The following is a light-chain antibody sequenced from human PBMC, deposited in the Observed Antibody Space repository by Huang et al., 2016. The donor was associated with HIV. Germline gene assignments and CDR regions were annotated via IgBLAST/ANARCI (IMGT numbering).Light chain of an antibody. J-gene: IGKJ1*01. CDR2: DAS. V-gene: IGKV1-5*01. CDR1: QRISRW. CDR3: QQYSSYPWT. Sequence: DIQMTQSPSTRPASVGDRVTIPCRASQRISRWLAWYQQKPGQTPKLLIYDASTLKSGVPSRVSGSGSGTDFTLTISSLQPDDFETYYCQQYSSYPWTFGPGTKVEI.